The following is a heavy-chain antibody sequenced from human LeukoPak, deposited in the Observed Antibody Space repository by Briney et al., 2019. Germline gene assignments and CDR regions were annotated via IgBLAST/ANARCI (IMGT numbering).Heavy chain of an antibody. J-gene: IGHJ4*02. V-gene: IGHV3-7*01. D-gene: IGHD3-10*01. CDR2: IKEDGSRA. CDR1: GFIFSTYW. Sequence: PGGSLRLSCGASGFIFSTYWMDWVRQAPGKGLEWVASIKEDGSRADYVDSVRGRFTVSRDNTKNSLFLQMNSLRVDDTAVYYCASDRAFSQFDYWGQGTLVTVS. CDR3: ASDRAFSQFDY.